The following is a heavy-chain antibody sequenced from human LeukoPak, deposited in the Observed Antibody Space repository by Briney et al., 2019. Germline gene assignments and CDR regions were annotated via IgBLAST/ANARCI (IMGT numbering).Heavy chain of an antibody. D-gene: IGHD5-18*01. CDR3: ASETRRGYSYGSPTDGFDI. CDR2: ISSSSSYI. J-gene: IGHJ3*02. CDR1: GFTVSSNS. V-gene: IGHV3-21*01. Sequence: PGGSLRLSCTVSGFTVSSNSMSWVRQAPGKGLEWVSSISSSSSYIYYADSVKGRFTISRDNAKNSLYLQMNSLRAEDTAVYYCASETRRGYSYGSPTDGFDIWGQGTMVTVSS.